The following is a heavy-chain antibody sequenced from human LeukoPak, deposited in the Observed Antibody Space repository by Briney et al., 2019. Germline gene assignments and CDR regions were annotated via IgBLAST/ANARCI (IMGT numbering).Heavy chain of an antibody. D-gene: IGHD3-3*01. CDR2: INPSGGST. Sequence: ASVKVSCKASGYTFTSYYMHWVRQAPGQGLEWMGIINPSGGSTSYAQKFQGRVTITADKSTSTAYMELSSLRSEDTAVYYCARDHLDYDFWSGYLDHWGQGTLVTVSS. CDR1: GYTFTSYY. V-gene: IGHV1-46*01. J-gene: IGHJ4*02. CDR3: ARDHLDYDFWSGYLDH.